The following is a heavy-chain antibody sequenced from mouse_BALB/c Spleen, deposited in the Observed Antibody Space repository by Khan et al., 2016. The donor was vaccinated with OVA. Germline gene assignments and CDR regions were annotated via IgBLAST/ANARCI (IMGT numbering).Heavy chain of an antibody. CDR1: GFNIKDTY. Sequence: VQLKQSGAELVKPGASVKMSCTASGFNIKDTYVHWVKQRPEQGLEWIGRIAPANGNTKYDTKFQGKATITADTSSNTSYLQLNSLTSEDTAVYYWAHPSCDPQDFEVWGSGTTVTVSS. CDR2: IAPANGNT. V-gene: IGHV14-3*02. CDR3: AHPSCDPQDFEV. J-gene: IGHJ1*01. D-gene: IGHD2-13*01.